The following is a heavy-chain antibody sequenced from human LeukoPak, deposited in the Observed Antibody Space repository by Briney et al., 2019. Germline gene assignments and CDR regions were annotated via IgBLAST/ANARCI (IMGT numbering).Heavy chain of an antibody. V-gene: IGHV4-39*07. CDR1: GGSISSSSYY. D-gene: IGHD2-2*02. CDR3: ARSRSLYPLFDY. Sequence: KPSETLSLTCTVSGGSISSSSYYWGWIRQPPGKGLEWIGSIYYSGSTYYNPSLKSRVTISVDTSKNQFSLKLSSVTAADTAVYYCARSRSLYPLFDYWGQGTLVTVSS. J-gene: IGHJ4*02. CDR2: IYYSGST.